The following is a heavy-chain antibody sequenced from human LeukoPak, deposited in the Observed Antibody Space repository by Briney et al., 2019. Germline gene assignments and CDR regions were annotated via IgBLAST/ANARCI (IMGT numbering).Heavy chain of an antibody. CDR2: SYYSGCT. Sequence: SETLSLTCTVSGGSISSSSYYWGWIRQPPGKGLEWIGSSYYSGCTYYNPSLKSRVTISVDTSKNQFSMKLSSVTAADTAVYYCARRGIIAVAGKEFDYWGQGTLVTVSS. CDR1: GGSISSSSYY. J-gene: IGHJ4*02. V-gene: IGHV4-39*01. CDR3: ARRGIIAVAGKEFDY. D-gene: IGHD6-19*01.